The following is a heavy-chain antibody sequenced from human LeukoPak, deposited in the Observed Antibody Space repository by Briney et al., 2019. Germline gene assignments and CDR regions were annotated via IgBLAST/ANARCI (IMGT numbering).Heavy chain of an antibody. V-gene: IGHV3-7*01. J-gene: IGHJ4*02. Sequence: GGSLRLSCVASGFSFSDHWMNWFRQAPGKGLEWVATIKKDGSQQYYVDSMKGRFTISRDNAKNSVYLQISSLRPEDTAVYYCARDVGWLQSDYWGQGTLVTVSS. D-gene: IGHD5-24*01. CDR3: ARDVGWLQSDY. CDR2: IKKDGSQQ. CDR1: GFSFSDHW.